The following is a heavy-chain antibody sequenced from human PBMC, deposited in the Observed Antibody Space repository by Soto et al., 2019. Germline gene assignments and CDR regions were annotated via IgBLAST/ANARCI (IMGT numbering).Heavy chain of an antibody. V-gene: IGHV4-4*07. Sequence: SETLSLTCTVSGGSISSYYWSWIRQPAGKGLEWIGRIYTSGSTNYNPSLKSRVTMSVDPSKNQFSLKLSSVTAADTAVYYCARLFRGSYYYYYGMDVWGQGTTVTVSS. CDR2: IYTSGST. CDR3: ARLFRGSYYYYYGMDV. CDR1: GGSISSYY. J-gene: IGHJ6*02. D-gene: IGHD2-21*01.